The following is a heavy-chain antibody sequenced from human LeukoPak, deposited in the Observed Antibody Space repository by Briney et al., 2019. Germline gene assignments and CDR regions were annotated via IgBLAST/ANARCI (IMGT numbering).Heavy chain of an antibody. J-gene: IGHJ5*02. CDR3: ARDVRDIVVVPAAIPSSWFDP. D-gene: IGHD2-2*02. Sequence: SETLSLTCAVYGGSFSGYYWSWIRQPPGKGLEWIGEINHSVSTNYNPSLKSRVHLSVATSKTPFSLKLSSVPAAETAVYYCARDVRDIVVVPAAIPSSWFDPWGQGTLVTVSS. CDR2: INHSVST. CDR1: GGSFSGYY. V-gene: IGHV4-34*01.